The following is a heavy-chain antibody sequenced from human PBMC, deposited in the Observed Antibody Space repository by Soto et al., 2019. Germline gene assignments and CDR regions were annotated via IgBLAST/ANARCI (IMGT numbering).Heavy chain of an antibody. Sequence: SETLSLGCAFSGGSFRCYYLSWIRQPPGKGLEWIGEINHSGSTNYNPSLKSRVTISVDTSKNQFSLKLSSVTAADTAVYYCARAFDRGAAAGSCMDVWGQGTTVTVSS. D-gene: IGHD6-13*01. CDR3: ARAFDRGAAAGSCMDV. J-gene: IGHJ6*01. CDR1: GGSFRCYY. V-gene: IGHV4-34*01. CDR2: INHSGST.